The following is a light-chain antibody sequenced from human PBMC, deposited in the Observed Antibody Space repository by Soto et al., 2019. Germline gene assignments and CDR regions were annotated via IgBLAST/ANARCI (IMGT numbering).Light chain of an antibody. Sequence: EIVLTQSPGTLSLSPGEGATLSCRASQSVSSNYLAWYQQKPGQAPRLLFYSATNRDTGIPDRFSASGSGTVFTLTISRLEPEYFAVYYCQQFGTSPWTFGQGTKVDIK. V-gene: IGKV3-20*01. CDR3: QQFGTSPWT. CDR2: SAT. J-gene: IGKJ1*01. CDR1: QSVSSNY.